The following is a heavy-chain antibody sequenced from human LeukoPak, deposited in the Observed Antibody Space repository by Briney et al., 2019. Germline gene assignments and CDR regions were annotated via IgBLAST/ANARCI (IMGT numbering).Heavy chain of an antibody. CDR1: GFSLTNFD. CDR3: VRDLPVAAADF. J-gene: IGHJ4*02. Sequence: PGGSLRLSCAASGFSLTNFDMNWIRQAPGKGLEWVSFFSVRYNVIYYADSAKGRFTVSRDEAKNSLYLQMNSLRAEDTALYYCVRDLPVAAADFWGQGTLVTVSS. D-gene: IGHD6-13*01. V-gene: IGHV3-48*01. CDR2: FSVRYNVI.